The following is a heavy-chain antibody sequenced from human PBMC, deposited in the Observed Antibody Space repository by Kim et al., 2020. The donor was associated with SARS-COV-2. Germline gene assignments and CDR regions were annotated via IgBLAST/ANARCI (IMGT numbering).Heavy chain of an antibody. Sequence: SETLSLTCTVSGGSISSGGYYWSWIRQHPGKGLEWIGYIYYSGSTYYNPSLKSRVTISVDTSKNQFSLKLSSVTAADTAVYYCARDHKADYYDSSGDGMDVWGQGTTVTVSS. CDR2: IYYSGST. V-gene: IGHV4-31*03. CDR3: ARDHKADYYDSSGDGMDV. J-gene: IGHJ6*02. CDR1: GGSISSGGYY. D-gene: IGHD3-22*01.